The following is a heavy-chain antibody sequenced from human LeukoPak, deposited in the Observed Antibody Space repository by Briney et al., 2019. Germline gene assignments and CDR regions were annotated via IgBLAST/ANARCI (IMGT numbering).Heavy chain of an antibody. D-gene: IGHD3-10*01. J-gene: IGHJ4*02. CDR3: ARVVRYGSGRFSGDY. CDR1: GYTFTGYY. CDR2: TNPNSGGT. V-gene: IGHV1-2*06. Sequence: ASVKVSCKASGYTFTGYYMHWVRQAPGQGLEWMGRTNPNSGGTNYAQKFQGRVTMTRDTSISTAYMELSRLRSDDTAVYYCARVVRYGSGRFSGDYWGQGTLVTVSS.